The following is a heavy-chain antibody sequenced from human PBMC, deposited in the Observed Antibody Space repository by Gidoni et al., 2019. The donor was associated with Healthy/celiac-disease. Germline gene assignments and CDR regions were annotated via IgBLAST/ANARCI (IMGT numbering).Heavy chain of an antibody. V-gene: IGHV1-69*02. D-gene: IGHD3-3*01. Sequence: QVQLVQSGAEVKKPGSSVKVSCKASGGTCSSHTISWVLQAHGQGLEWMGRIIPILGIANYAQKFQGRVTITADKSTSTAYMELSSLRSEDTAVYYCARLLYDFWSGYYYYYGMDVWGQGTTVTVSS. CDR1: GGTCSSHT. J-gene: IGHJ6*02. CDR3: ARLLYDFWSGYYYYYGMDV. CDR2: IIPILGIA.